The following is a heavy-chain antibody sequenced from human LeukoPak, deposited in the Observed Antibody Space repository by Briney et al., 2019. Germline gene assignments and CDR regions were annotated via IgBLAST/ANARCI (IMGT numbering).Heavy chain of an antibody. D-gene: IGHD4-23*01. J-gene: IGHJ6*03. CDR1: GFTFSSYS. Sequence: GGSLRLSCAASGFTFSSYSMNWVRQAPGKGLEWVSSISSSSSYIYYADSVKGRFTISRDNAKNSLYLQMNSLRAEDTAVYYCAFLPVVSHYMDVWGKGTTVTVSS. V-gene: IGHV3-21*01. CDR3: AFLPVVSHYMDV. CDR2: ISSSSSYI.